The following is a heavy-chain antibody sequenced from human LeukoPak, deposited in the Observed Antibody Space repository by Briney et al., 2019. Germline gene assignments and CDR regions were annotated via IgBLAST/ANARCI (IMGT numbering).Heavy chain of an antibody. CDR2: IYYSGST. CDR3: ARDPLRYGDNEGY. CDR1: GGSISSYY. D-gene: IGHD4-17*01. V-gene: IGHV4-59*01. J-gene: IGHJ4*02. Sequence: SETLSLTCTVSGGSISSYYWSWIRQPPGKGLEWIGYIYYSGSTNYNPSLKSRVTISVDTSKNQFSLKLSSVTAADTAVYYCARDPLRYGDNEGYWGQRTLVTVSS.